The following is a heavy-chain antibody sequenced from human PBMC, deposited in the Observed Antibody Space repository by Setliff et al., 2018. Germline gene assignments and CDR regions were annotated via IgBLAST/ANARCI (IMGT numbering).Heavy chain of an antibody. J-gene: IGHJ4*02. D-gene: IGHD6-13*01. V-gene: IGHV1-18*01. CDR3: ATGQHSGSWTLDQ. Sequence: ASVKVSCKTSGFGFTTFGVSWVRQAPGQRLEWIGYMNTVTGKKENSQKFRERVTRIRDTCATTAYVELNSLRSDDTAVYYCATGQHSGSWTLDQWGQGTLVTASS. CDR1: GFGFTTFG. CDR2: MNTVTGKK.